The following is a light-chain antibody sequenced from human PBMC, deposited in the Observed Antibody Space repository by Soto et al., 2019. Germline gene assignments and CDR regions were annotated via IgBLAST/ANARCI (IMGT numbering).Light chain of an antibody. J-gene: IGKJ2*01. CDR3: QQNNNWPYT. CDR1: HSVSGG. V-gene: IGKV3-15*01. CDR2: RAS. Sequence: EIVMTQSPATLSVSPGERATLSCRASHSVSGGLAWYQQKPGQAPRLLIYRASIRVTGIPARFSGSGSGTEFTLTISSLQSEDLAVYYCQQNNNWPYTFGQGTKLEIK.